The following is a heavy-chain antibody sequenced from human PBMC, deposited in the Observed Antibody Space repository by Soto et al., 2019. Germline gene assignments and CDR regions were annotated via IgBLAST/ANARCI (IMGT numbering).Heavy chain of an antibody. Sequence: EVQLLESGGGLVQPGGSLRLSCAASGFTFSSYAMNWVRQAPGKGPEWVSFISGAGDSTYYADSVKGRSTISRDNFRSTLYLQMNSLRAEDTAIYYWAKRAGDGYLDYWGQGTLVTVSS. J-gene: IGHJ4*02. D-gene: IGHD4-17*01. CDR2: ISGAGDST. CDR1: GFTFSSYA. V-gene: IGHV3-23*01. CDR3: AKRAGDGYLDY.